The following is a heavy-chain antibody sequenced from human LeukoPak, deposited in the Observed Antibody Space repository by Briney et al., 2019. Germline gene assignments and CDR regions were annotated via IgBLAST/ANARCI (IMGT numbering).Heavy chain of an antibody. CDR2: ISWNSGSI. V-gene: IGHV3-9*03. CDR3: AKGSWQYYYYYMDI. Sequence: GGSLRLSCAASGFTFDDYAMHWVRQAPGKGLEWVSGISWNSGSIGYADSVKGRFTISRDNAKNSLYLQMNSLRAEDMALYYCAKGSWQYYYYYMDIWGKGTTVTVSS. CDR1: GFTFDDYA. D-gene: IGHD6-13*01. J-gene: IGHJ6*03.